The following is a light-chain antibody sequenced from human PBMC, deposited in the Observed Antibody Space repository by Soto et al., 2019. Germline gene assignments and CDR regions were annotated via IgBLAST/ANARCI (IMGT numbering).Light chain of an antibody. CDR3: QSYNDWPFA. CDR2: GVS. CDR1: ESLFGF. Sequence: DIVLTQSPATLSVSPGDRVTLSCRASESLFGFLAWYQQKPGQAPRPLMYGVSTRATGIPARFSGGGSATDFTLTISSLLSQYSAFYFCQSYNDWPFASGLGTRLEI. J-gene: IGKJ2*01. V-gene: IGKV3-15*01.